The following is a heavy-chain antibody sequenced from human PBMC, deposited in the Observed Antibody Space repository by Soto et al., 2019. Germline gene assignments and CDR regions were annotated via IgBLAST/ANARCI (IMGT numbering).Heavy chain of an antibody. Sequence: QLQLQESGPGLVKPSETLSLTCTVSGGSISSSSYYWGWIRQPPGKGLEWIGSIYYSGSTYYNPSLKSRVTISVATSKNQFSLKLRSVTAADTAVYYCARQLKPGGGSNIVVVAAAYYYYYMDVWGKGTTVTVSS. D-gene: IGHD2-2*01. CDR1: GGSISSSSYY. J-gene: IGHJ6*03. V-gene: IGHV4-39*01. CDR3: ARQLKPGGGSNIVVVAAAYYYYYMDV. CDR2: IYYSGST.